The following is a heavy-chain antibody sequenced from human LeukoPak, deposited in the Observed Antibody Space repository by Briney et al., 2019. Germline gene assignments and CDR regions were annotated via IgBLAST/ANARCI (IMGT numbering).Heavy chain of an antibody. V-gene: IGHV1-69*13. Sequence: SVKVSCKASGGTFSSYAISWVRQAPGQGLEWMGGIIPIFGTANYAQKFPGRVTITADESKSTAYMELSSLRSEDTAVYYCAGRLLWFGELSYPKYYFDYWGQGTLVTVSS. CDR2: IIPIFGTA. D-gene: IGHD3-10*01. CDR1: GGTFSSYA. CDR3: AGRLLWFGELSYPKYYFDY. J-gene: IGHJ4*02.